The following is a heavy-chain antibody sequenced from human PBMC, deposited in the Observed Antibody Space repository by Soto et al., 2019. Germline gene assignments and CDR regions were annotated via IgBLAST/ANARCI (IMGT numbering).Heavy chain of an antibody. D-gene: IGHD2-15*01. CDR2: IKEEGSEK. Sequence: AGFTFSNYWRTWVRQGPGKGLEWVANIKEEGSEKHYVDAVKGRFTISRDNAKNSLYLQMNSLRVEDTAVYFCSRDVVVGAKALNYWGQGALVTVSS. CDR3: SRDVVVGAKALNY. CDR1: GFTFSNYW. V-gene: IGHV3-7*01. J-gene: IGHJ4*02.